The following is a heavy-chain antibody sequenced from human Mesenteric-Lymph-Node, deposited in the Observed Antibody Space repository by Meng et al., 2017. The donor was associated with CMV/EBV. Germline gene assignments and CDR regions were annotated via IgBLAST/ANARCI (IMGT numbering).Heavy chain of an antibody. V-gene: IGHV3-33*01. Sequence: ASGFTFSSYGMHWVRQAPGKGLEWVAVIWFDGSNKYYADSVKGRFTISRDNSKNTLYLQMNSLRAEDTAVYYCARDKAYGSGTGDYWGQGTLVTVSS. CDR3: ARDKAYGSGTGDY. CDR2: IWFDGSNK. J-gene: IGHJ4*02. CDR1: GFTFSSYG. D-gene: IGHD3-10*01.